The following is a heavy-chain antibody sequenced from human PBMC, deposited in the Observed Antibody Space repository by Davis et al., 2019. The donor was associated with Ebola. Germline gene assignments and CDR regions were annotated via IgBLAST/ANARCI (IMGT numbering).Heavy chain of an antibody. CDR1: GFTFSDYY. CDR2: ISSSGSTI. CDR3: AKDNEQLVAYFDY. D-gene: IGHD6-6*01. J-gene: IGHJ4*02. Sequence: PGGSLRLSCAASGFTFSDYYMSWIRQAPGKGLEWVSYISSSGSTIYYADSVKGRFTISRDNAKNSLFLQMNSLRAEDTAVYYCAKDNEQLVAYFDYWGQGTLVTVSS. V-gene: IGHV3-11*04.